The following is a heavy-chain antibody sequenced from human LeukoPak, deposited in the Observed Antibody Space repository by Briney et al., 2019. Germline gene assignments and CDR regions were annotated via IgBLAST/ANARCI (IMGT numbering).Heavy chain of an antibody. CDR3: ATVKLGRGSGWSPSFDY. D-gene: IGHD6-19*01. V-gene: IGHV1-24*01. J-gene: IGHJ4*02. CDR2: FDPEDGET. Sequence: ASVKVSCKVSGYTLTELSMHWVRQAPGKGLEWMGGFDPEDGETIYARKFQGRVPMTEDTSTDTAYVELSSLRSEDTAVYYCATVKLGRGSGWSPSFDYWGQGTLVTVSS. CDR1: GYTLTELS.